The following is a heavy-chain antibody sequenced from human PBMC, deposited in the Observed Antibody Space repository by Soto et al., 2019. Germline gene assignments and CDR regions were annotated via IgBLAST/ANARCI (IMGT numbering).Heavy chain of an antibody. V-gene: IGHV4-39*01. D-gene: IGHD1-20*01. CDR2: SYYSGTT. CDR1: GASISVRSYY. J-gene: IGHJ5*02. Sequence: SETLSLTCTVSGASISVRSYYWTWIRQPPGKGLELIGRSYYSGTTYFNPSLKSRATIYVDTSKNQFSLRLTSVTAADTAIYYCTRRYNWNDNYFHXWGPAALVTVSX. CDR3: TRRYNWNDNYFHX.